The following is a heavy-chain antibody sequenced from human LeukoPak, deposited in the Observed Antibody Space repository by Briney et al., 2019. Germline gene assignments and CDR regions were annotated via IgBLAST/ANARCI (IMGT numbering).Heavy chain of an antibody. Sequence: SETLSLTCTVSGGSISSYYWSWIRQPPGKGLEWIGYIYYSGSTNCNPSLKSRVTISVDTSKNQFSLKLSSVTAADTAVYYCARRIGYSYGLAFDYWGQGTLVTVSS. CDR3: ARRIGYSYGLAFDY. V-gene: IGHV4-59*08. J-gene: IGHJ4*02. CDR2: IYYSGST. CDR1: GGSISSYY. D-gene: IGHD5-18*01.